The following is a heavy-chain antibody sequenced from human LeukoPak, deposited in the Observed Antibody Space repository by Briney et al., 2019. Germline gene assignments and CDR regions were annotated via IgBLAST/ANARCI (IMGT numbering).Heavy chain of an antibody. D-gene: IGHD1-1*01. Sequence: SETLPLTCSVSGGSISGTSYCWGWIRQPPGKGPEWIGSHYHTGRIYHNPSLNSRVTISVDTSKNQFSLKLSSVTDADTAVYYCARDGSDNWGLFDNWGRGTLVTVSS. V-gene: IGHV4-39*07. CDR1: GGSISGTSYC. CDR2: HYHTGRI. CDR3: ARDGSDNWGLFDN. J-gene: IGHJ4*02.